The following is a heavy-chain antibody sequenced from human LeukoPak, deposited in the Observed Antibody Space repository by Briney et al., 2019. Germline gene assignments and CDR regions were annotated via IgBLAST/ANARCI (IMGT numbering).Heavy chain of an antibody. CDR1: GGSISSYY. V-gene: IGHV4-59*01. D-gene: IGHD1-26*01. CDR2: IYYSGST. CDR3: ARDGGSYFRGAFDI. J-gene: IGHJ3*02. Sequence: SETLSLTCTVSGGSISSYYWSWVRQPPGKGLEWIGYIYYSGSTNYNPSLKSRVTISVETSKNQFSLKLSSVTAADTAVYYCARDGGSYFRGAFDIWGQGTMVTVSS.